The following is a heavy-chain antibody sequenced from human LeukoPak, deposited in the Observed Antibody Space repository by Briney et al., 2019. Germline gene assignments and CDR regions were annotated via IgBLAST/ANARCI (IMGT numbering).Heavy chain of an antibody. V-gene: IGHV4-59*01. Sequence: SETLSLTCTVSGGSISSYYWSWIRQPPGKGLEWIGYIYYSGSTYYNPSLRSRVTISVDTSKNQFSLKLSSVTAADTAVYYCARVSGSGYFDYWGQGTLVTVSS. CDR2: IYYSGST. CDR3: ARVSGSGYFDY. CDR1: GGSISSYY. J-gene: IGHJ4*02.